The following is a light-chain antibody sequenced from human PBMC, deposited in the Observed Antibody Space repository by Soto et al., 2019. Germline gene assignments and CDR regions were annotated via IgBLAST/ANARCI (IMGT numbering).Light chain of an antibody. CDR2: KAY. CDR1: QSIDKW. Sequence: DIQMTQSPSTLSASVGDRVTITCRASQSIDKWLAWYQQKPGKAPKLLISKAYILQSGVPSRFSGSGSGTEFTLTSSSLQPDDVGASFCQQYNTFSWTCEQGTKVEIK. V-gene: IGKV1-5*03. J-gene: IGKJ1*01. CDR3: QQYNTFSWT.